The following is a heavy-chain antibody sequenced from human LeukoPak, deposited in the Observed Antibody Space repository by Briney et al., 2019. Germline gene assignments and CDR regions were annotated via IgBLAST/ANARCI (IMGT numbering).Heavy chain of an antibody. D-gene: IGHD3-10*01. J-gene: IGHJ6*02. CDR2: IYYSGST. Sequence: SETLSLTCTVSGGSISSYYWSWIRQPPGKGLEWIGYIYYSGSTNYNPSLKIRVTISVDTSKNQFSLKLSSVTAADTAVYYCARQGSGSYYNSKAYYYYGMDVWGQGTTVTVSS. CDR1: GGSISSYY. CDR3: ARQGSGSYYNSKAYYYYGMDV. V-gene: IGHV4-59*08.